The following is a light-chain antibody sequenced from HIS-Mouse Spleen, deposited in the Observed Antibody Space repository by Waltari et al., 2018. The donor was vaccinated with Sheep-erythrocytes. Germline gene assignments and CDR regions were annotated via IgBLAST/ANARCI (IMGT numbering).Light chain of an antibody. CDR1: SSDVGGYNY. CDR3: CSYAGSYTFWV. V-gene: IGLV2-11*01. Sequence: QSALTQPRSVSGSPGQSVTISCTGTSSDVGGYNYVSWYQQHPGKAPTLMIYDVSKRPPGVPDRFSGSKSGNTASLTISGLQAEDEADYYCCSYAGSYTFWVFGGGTKLTVL. J-gene: IGLJ3*02. CDR2: DVS.